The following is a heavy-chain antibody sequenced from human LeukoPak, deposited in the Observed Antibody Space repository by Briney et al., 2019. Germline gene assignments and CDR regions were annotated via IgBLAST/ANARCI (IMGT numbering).Heavy chain of an antibody. CDR2: IIPIFGTA. V-gene: IGHV1-69*06. D-gene: IGHD2-2*01. CDR1: GGTFSSYA. Sequence: SVKVSCKASGGTFSSYAISWGRQAPGQGLEWMGGIIPIFGTANYAQKFQGRVTITADKSTSTAYMELSSLRSEDTAVYYCARDTFRNSAATRGLPDYWGQGTLVTVSA. J-gene: IGHJ4*02. CDR3: ARDTFRNSAATRGLPDY.